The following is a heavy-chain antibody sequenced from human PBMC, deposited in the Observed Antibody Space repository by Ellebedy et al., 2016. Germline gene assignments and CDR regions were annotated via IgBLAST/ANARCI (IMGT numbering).Heavy chain of an antibody. CDR3: AGYGSGNSEYYFDL. Sequence: GESLKISCAASGFTFSSHIMNWVRQAPGKGLEWVSYISSSSSTIYYADSVKGRFTISRDNAKNSLYLQMNGLRAEDTAVYYCAGYGSGNSEYYFDLWGQGTLVTVSS. V-gene: IGHV3-48*04. CDR1: GFTFSSHI. J-gene: IGHJ4*02. D-gene: IGHD3-10*01. CDR2: ISSSSSTI.